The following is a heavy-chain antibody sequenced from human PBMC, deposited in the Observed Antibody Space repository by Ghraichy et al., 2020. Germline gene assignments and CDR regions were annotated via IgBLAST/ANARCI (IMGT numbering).Heavy chain of an antibody. J-gene: IGHJ6*02. CDR1: GDNVSSNTAS. V-gene: IGHV6-1*01. CDR3: AIEIEVLSSYYYHHIDV. D-gene: IGHD2-21*01. Sequence: SETLSLTCAISGDNVSSNTASWNWIRQSPSRGLEWLGRTFYKSKWNNNYDISVKSRITINPDTSTNQFSLRLNSVTPEDTAIYYCAIEIEVLSSYYYHHIDVWGQGTTVTVSS. CDR2: TFYKSKWNN.